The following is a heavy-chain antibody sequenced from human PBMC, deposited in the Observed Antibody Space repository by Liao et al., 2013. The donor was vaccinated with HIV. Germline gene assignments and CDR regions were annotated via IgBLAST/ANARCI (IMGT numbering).Heavy chain of an antibody. V-gene: IGHV4-4*07. CDR2: IYSSGST. Sequence: QVELQESGPGLVKPSETLSLTCTVSGGSISSYYWSWIRQPAGKGLEWIGLIYSSGSTNYNPSLKSRVTMSVDTSKNRFSLNLRSVTAADTAVFYCATRGDYGDYGGLAEPGNAFDIWGQGDNGHRLF. D-gene: IGHD4-17*01. CDR1: GGSISSYY. J-gene: IGHJ3*02. CDR3: ATRGDYGDYGGLAEPGNAFDI.